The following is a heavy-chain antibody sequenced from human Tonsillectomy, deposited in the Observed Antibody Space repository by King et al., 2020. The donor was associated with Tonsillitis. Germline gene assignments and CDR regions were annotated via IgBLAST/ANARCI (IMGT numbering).Heavy chain of an antibody. J-gene: IGHJ4*02. Sequence: VQLVESGGGVIQPGRSLRLSCVASGFSFSNYGMHWVRQAPGKGLEWVAVISYDGSNKYYADSVKGRFTISRDNSKDTLYLQMNSLRAEETAVYYCAKDWLGYCSSTSCYPFDYWGQGTLVTVSS. CDR2: ISYDGSNK. V-gene: IGHV3-30*18. CDR1: GFSFSNYG. D-gene: IGHD2-2*01. CDR3: AKDWLGYCSSTSCYPFDY.